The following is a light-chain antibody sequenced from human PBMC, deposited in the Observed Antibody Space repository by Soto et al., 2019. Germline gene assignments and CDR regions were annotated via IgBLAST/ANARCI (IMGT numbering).Light chain of an antibody. CDR3: QHYGSPRGT. J-gene: IGKJ1*01. V-gene: IGKV3-20*01. CDR2: AAS. Sequence: QSPGTLSVSPGEGVALYCRSSQSIDNRDLALYQQKPGQAPRLLVYAASSRATGIPVSFSGSWSGTDFTLTISRLEPEDFAIYYCQHYGSPRGTFGQGTKVDIK. CDR1: QSIDNRD.